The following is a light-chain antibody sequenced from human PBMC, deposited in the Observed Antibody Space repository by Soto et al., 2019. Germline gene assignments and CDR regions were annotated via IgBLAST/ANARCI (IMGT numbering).Light chain of an antibody. CDR3: TSYTSTSTPYV. J-gene: IGLJ1*01. Sequence: QSVLTQPASVSGSPGQSITISCAGTSSDVGRYTYVSWYQQHPGKAPKLIIYDVYNRPSGVSTRFSGSKSGNTASLTISGLQAEDEADYYCTSYTSTSTPYVFGGGTKVTLL. CDR2: DVY. CDR1: SSDVGRYTY. V-gene: IGLV2-14*01.